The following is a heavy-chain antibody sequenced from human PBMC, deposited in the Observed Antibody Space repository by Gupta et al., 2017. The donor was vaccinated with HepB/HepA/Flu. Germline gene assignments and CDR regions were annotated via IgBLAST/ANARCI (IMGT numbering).Heavy chain of an antibody. V-gene: IGHV3-23*01. J-gene: IGHJ4*02. D-gene: IGHD3-16*01. CDR1: GFIFSNYA. CDR3: AKVEGGTATAYFDY. Sequence: EVQLLESGGGLVQPGGSLRLSCAASGFIFSNYAMNWGRQAPGKGLEWVSSISASGASTYDADSVKGRFTISRDNSKNTLFLQMNSLRAEDTAVYYCAKVEGGTATAYFDYWGQGTLVTVSS. CDR2: ISASGAST.